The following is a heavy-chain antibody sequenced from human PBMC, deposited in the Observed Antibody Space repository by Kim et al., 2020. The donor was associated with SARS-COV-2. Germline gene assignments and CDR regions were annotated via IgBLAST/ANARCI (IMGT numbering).Heavy chain of an antibody. CDR3: ARGIAVAGTTGDFDY. V-gene: IGHV1-18*01. D-gene: IGHD6-19*01. CDR1: GYTFTSSG. Sequence: ASVKVSCKASGYTFTSSGISWVRQAPGQGLEWMGWISAYNGNTNYAQKLQGRVTMTTDTSTSTAYMELRSLSSDDTAVYYCARGIAVAGTTGDFDYWGQGTLVTFSS. CDR2: ISAYNGNT. J-gene: IGHJ4*02.